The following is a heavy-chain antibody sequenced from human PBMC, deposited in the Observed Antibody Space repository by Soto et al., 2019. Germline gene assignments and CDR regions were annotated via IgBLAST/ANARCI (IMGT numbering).Heavy chain of an antibody. D-gene: IGHD2-2*01. CDR3: AREDSIIIPAVSDF. CDR1: GFAFSNYG. V-gene: IGHV3-21*01. CDR2: ISKSDYT. J-gene: IGHJ4*02. Sequence: GGSLRLSCTVSGFAFSNYGINWVRQAPGKGLEWVSSISKSDYTYYSDSVTGRFTISRDNAKISVSLQMNTLRVEDTAVYYCAREDSIIIPAVSDFWGQGTLVTVSS.